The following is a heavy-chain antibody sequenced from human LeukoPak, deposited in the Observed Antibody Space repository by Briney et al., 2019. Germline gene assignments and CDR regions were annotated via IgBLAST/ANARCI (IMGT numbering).Heavy chain of an antibody. CDR2: INHSGST. D-gene: IGHD2-2*01. CDR3: ARKYCSSTSCHVITHDY. J-gene: IGHJ4*02. V-gene: IGHV4-34*01. Sequence: SETLSLTCAVYGGSFSGYYWSWIRQPPGKGLEWIGEINHSGSTNYNPSLKSRVTISVDTSKNQFSLKLSSVTAADTAVYYCARKYCSSTSCHVITHDYWGQGTLVTVSS. CDR1: GGSFSGYY.